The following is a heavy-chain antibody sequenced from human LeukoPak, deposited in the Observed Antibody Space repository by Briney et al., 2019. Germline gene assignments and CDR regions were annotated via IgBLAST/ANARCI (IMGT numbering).Heavy chain of an antibody. V-gene: IGHV4-59*02. CDR1: GGSVSDYY. CDR2: IYHTGST. CDR3: ASRNVRPFDI. J-gene: IGHJ3*02. Sequence: SETLSLTCTISGGSVSDYYWSWIRQSPGKGLEWIGYIYHTGSTSYSPSLKSRVTISADTSQNQFSLKLSSVTAADTAVYYCASRNVRPFDIWGQGTMVTVSS. D-gene: IGHD1-14*01.